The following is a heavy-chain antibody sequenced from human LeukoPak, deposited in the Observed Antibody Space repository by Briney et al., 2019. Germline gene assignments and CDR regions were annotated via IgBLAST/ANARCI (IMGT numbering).Heavy chain of an antibody. CDR2: ISYDGSNK. J-gene: IGHJ4*02. D-gene: IGHD4-11*01. CDR3: ARDRVTVTTSGLFDY. V-gene: IGHV3-30-3*01. Sequence: GGSLRLSCAASGFTFSSYAMHWVRQAPGKGLEWVAVISYDGSNKYYADSVKGRFTISRDNSKNTLYLQMNSLRAEDTAVYYCARDRVTVTTSGLFDYWGQGTLVTVSS. CDR1: GFTFSSYA.